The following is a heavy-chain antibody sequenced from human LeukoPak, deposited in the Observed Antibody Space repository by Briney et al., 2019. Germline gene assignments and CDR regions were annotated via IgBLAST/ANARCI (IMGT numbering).Heavy chain of an antibody. J-gene: IGHJ4*02. CDR2: ISAYNGNT. CDR3: ARGGNYYGSGRRAFDY. Sequence: ASVKVSCKASGYTFTSYGISWVRRAPGQGLEWMGWISAYNGNTNYAQKLQGRVTMTTDTSTSTAYMELRSLRFDDTAVYYCARGGNYYGSGRRAFDYWGQGTLVTVSS. D-gene: IGHD3-10*01. V-gene: IGHV1-18*01. CDR1: GYTFTSYG.